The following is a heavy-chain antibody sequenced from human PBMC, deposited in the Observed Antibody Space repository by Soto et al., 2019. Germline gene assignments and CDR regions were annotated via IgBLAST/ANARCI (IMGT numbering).Heavy chain of an antibody. CDR2: IYYSEST. D-gene: IGHD1-26*01. V-gene: IGHV4-31*03. CDR1: GGSISSGGYY. CDR3: AREIGWDSQGGTNWFDP. Sequence: PSETLSLTCTVSGGSISSGGYYWSWIRQHPGKGLEWIGYIYYSESTYYNPSLKSRVTISVDTSKNQFSLKLSSVTAADTAVYYCAREIGWDSQGGTNWFDPWGQGTLVTVSS. J-gene: IGHJ5*02.